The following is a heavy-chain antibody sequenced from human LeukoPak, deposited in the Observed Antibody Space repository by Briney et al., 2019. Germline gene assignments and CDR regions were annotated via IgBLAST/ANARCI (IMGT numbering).Heavy chain of an antibody. CDR1: GYTFTSYD. CDR2: MNPNSGNT. V-gene: IGHV1-8*01. J-gene: IGHJ4*02. Sequence: ASVKVSCKASGYTFTSYDINWVRQATGQGLEWMGWMNPNSGNTGYAQKFQGRVTMTRNTSISTAYMEPSSLRSEDTAVYYCARAFGGSYDFDYWGQGTLVTVSS. D-gene: IGHD1-26*01. CDR3: ARAFGGSYDFDY.